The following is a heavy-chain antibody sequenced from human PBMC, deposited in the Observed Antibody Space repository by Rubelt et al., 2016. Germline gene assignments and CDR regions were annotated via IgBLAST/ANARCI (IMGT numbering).Heavy chain of an antibody. CDR3: ARVVGTGAFY. J-gene: IGHJ4*02. Sequence: EWVAVISYDGSNKYYADSVKGRFTISRDNSKNTLYLQMNSLRAEDTAVYYCARVVGTGAFYWGQGTLVTVSS. CDR2: ISYDGSNK. V-gene: IGHV3-30*04. D-gene: IGHD5-18*01.